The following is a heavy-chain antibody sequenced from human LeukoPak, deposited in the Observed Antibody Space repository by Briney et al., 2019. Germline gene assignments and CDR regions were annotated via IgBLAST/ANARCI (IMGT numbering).Heavy chain of an antibody. CDR2: IHNSGTT. CDR1: GGPFSGYF. J-gene: IGHJ4*02. V-gene: IGHV4-34*01. Sequence: SETLSLTCAVSGGPFSGYFWSWIRQSLGKGLEWIGEIHNSGTTNYNPSLNSRVTISEDTSKNQFYLNLSSVTAADTAVFYCARRYYYNLGSFPFDFWGQGTLVTVSS. CDR3: ARRYYYNLGSFPFDF. D-gene: IGHD3-10*01.